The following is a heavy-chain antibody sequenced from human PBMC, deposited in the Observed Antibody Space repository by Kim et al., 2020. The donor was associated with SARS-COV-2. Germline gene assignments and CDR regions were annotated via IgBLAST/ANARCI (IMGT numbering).Heavy chain of an antibody. V-gene: IGHV3-48*03. J-gene: IGHJ4*02. CDR3: ARDYSSGWN. D-gene: IGHD6-19*01. CDR2: ISSSGSTI. CDR1: GFTFSSYE. Sequence: GGSLRLSCAASGFTFSSYEMNWVRQAPGKGLEWVSYISSSGSTIYYADSVKGRFTISRDNTKNSLYLQMNSLRAEDTAVYYRARDYSSGWNWGQGTLVTVSS.